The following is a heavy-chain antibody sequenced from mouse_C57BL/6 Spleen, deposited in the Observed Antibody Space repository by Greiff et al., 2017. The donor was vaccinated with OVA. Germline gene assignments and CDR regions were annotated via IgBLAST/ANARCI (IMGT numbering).Heavy chain of an antibody. CDR3: ARGGAYGNYPYFDY. Sequence: QVQLQQPGAELVRPGTSVKLSCKASGYTFTSYWMHWVKQRPGQGLEWIGVIDPSDSYTNDNQKFKGKATLTVDTSSSTAYMQLISLTSEDSAVYYCARGGAYGNYPYFDYWGQGTTLTVSS. D-gene: IGHD2-1*01. J-gene: IGHJ2*01. CDR2: IDPSDSYT. CDR1: GYTFTSYW. V-gene: IGHV1-59*01.